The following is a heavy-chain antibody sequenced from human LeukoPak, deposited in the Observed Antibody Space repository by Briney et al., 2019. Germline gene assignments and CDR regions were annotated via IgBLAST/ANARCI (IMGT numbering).Heavy chain of an antibody. D-gene: IGHD6-25*01. CDR3: ARVLTARSGGYDTFDI. J-gene: IGHJ3*02. CDR1: GFTFSSYD. Sequence: GGSLRLSCAASGFTFSSYDMHWVRQATGKGLEWVSAIGTAGDTYYPGSVKGRFTISRENAKNSLYLQMNSLRAGDTAVYYCARVLTARSGGYDTFDIWGQGTMVTVSS. V-gene: IGHV3-13*01. CDR2: IGTAGDT.